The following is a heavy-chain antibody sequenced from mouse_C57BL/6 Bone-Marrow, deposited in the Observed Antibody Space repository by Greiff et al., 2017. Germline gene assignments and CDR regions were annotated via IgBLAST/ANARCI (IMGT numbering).Heavy chain of an antibody. V-gene: IGHV1-69*01. CDR2: IDPSDSYT. Sequence: VQLQQPGAELVMPGASVKLSCKASGYTFTSYWMHWVKQRPGQGLEWIGEIDPSDSYTNYNQKFKGKSTLTVDKSSSTAYMQLSSLTSEDSAVYYCRVYSDSYDDWRQGTTLTVSS. CDR1: GYTFTSYW. CDR3: RVYSDSYDD. J-gene: IGHJ2*01. D-gene: IGHD6-5*01.